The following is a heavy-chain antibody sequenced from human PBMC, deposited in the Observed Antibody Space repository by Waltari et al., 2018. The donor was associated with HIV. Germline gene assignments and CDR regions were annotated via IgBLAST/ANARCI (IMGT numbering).Heavy chain of an antibody. CDR2: ISYYGDNK. D-gene: IGHD6-19*01. V-gene: IGHV3-30*03. Sequence: QVQLVASGGGVVQPGRSLRLSCAASGFPFSSYGMHWVRQAPGKGLEWVTVISYYGDNKYYADSVKGRFTISRDNSKNTLYLQMNSLRPEDTAVYYCARGASGWSPGYWGQGTLVTVSS. CDR1: GFPFSSYG. CDR3: ARGASGWSPGY. J-gene: IGHJ4*02.